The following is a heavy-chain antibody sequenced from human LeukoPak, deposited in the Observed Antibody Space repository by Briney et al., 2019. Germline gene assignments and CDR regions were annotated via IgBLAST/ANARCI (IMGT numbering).Heavy chain of an antibody. V-gene: IGHV4-30-4*01. D-gene: IGHD3-3*01. Sequence: SQTLSLTCTVSGDSVNSADYYWSRIRQSPGKGLEWIGNIYYRGTTDYKPSLKSRITISLDTSRNQFSLRVRSVTAADTAVYYCAREGITIFGQNYYYGVDVWGQGTTVIVSS. CDR3: AREGITIFGQNYYYGVDV. CDR2: IYYRGTT. J-gene: IGHJ6*02. CDR1: GDSVNSADYY.